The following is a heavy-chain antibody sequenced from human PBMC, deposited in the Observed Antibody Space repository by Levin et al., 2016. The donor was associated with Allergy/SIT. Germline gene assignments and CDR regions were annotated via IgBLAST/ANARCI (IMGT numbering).Heavy chain of an antibody. J-gene: IGHJ4*02. CDR1: GFTFSSYG. Sequence: GESLKISCAASGFTFSSYGMNWVRQAPGKGLEWVAFIQYDGGNKYYPASVKGRFTISRDNSRNTMYLQMNSLRPEDTAVYYCAKGVNWNYGMENWGQGTLVTVSS. D-gene: IGHD1-7*01. CDR3: AKGVNWNYGMEN. V-gene: IGHV3-30*02. CDR2: IQYDGGNK.